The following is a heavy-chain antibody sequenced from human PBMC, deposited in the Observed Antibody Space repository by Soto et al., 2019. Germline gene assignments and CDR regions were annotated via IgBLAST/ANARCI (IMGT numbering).Heavy chain of an antibody. J-gene: IGHJ4*01. CDR3: ARSSMVPVDQFAH. CDR1: CTSINTHY. V-gene: IGHV4-59*11. D-gene: IGHD3-10*01. CDR2: VFYSGST. Sequence: AETQSLTYPFGCTSINTHYWSWIRQSPRRVLEWIGQVFYSGSTNYNPSLKSRVTISIDTSTKQFSLKLTSVTAADTAVYYCARSSMVPVDQFAHWGQR.